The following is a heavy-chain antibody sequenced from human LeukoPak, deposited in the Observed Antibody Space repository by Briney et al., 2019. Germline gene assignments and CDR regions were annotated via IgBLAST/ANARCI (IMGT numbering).Heavy chain of an antibody. Sequence: PGGSLRLSCAASGFTFSGYEMNWVRQAPGKGLEWISYISSTGNTIYYVDSVQGRFTISRDNAKNSLYLQMNSLRAEDTAVYYCARGRYCSGHNCYFDYWGQGTLVTVSS. CDR2: ISSTGNTI. D-gene: IGHD2-15*01. CDR1: GFTFSGYE. CDR3: ARGRYCSGHNCYFDY. V-gene: IGHV3-48*03. J-gene: IGHJ4*02.